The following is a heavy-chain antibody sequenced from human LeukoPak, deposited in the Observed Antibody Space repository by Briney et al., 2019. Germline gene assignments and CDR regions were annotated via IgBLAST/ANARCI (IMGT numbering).Heavy chain of an antibody. D-gene: IGHD1-26*01. CDR1: GFTFDDYA. Sequence: GGPLRLSCAASGFTFDDYAMHWVRQAPGKGLEWVSGISWNSGSIGYADSVKGRFTISRDNAKNSLYLQMNSLRAEDTALYYCAKDMREGATTNFDYWGQGTLVTVSS. CDR3: AKDMREGATTNFDY. J-gene: IGHJ4*02. V-gene: IGHV3-9*01. CDR2: ISWNSGSI.